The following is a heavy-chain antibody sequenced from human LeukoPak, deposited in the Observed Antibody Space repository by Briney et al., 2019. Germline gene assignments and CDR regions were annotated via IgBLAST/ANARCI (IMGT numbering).Heavy chain of an antibody. CDR2: IYYSGST. V-gene: IGHV4-59*01. Sequence: SETLSLTCTVSGGSISSYYWSWIRQPPGKGLEWIGYIYYSGSTNYNPSLKSRVTISVDTSKNQFSLKLSSVTAADTAVYYCARYPRAYYDILTGWIDAFDIWGQGTMVTVSS. D-gene: IGHD3-9*01. J-gene: IGHJ3*02. CDR3: ARYPRAYYDILTGWIDAFDI. CDR1: GGSISSYY.